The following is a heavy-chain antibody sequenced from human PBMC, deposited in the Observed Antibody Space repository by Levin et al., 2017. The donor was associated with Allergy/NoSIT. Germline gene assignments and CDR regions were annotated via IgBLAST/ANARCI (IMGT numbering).Heavy chain of an antibody. D-gene: IGHD5-18*01. CDR1: GGSISSGGYY. Sequence: SETLSLTCTVSGGSISSGGYYWSWIRQHPGKGLEWIGYIYYSGSTYYNPSLQSRITISADTSTNQFSLKLTSVTAADTAVSYCAGGEGRYSPSDYYYYYMDVWGKGTTVTVSS. J-gene: IGHJ6*03. CDR3: AGGEGRYSPSDYYYYYMDV. CDR2: IYYSGST. V-gene: IGHV4-31*03.